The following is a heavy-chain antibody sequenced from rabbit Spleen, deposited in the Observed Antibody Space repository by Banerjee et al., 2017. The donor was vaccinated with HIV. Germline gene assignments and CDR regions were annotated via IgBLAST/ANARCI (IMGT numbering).Heavy chain of an antibody. J-gene: IGHJ4*01. D-gene: IGHD7-1*01. CDR2: IYAGNGGNT. CDR1: GFSFSSSYW. Sequence: QQQLEESGGGLVKPGGTLTLTCTISGFSFSSSYWICWVRQAPGKGLEWIACIYAGNGGNTYYATWAKGRFTISTTSSTTVTLKMTSLTGADTATYFCAREVVGDAGYGNGIGYFNLWGPGTLVTVS. CDR3: AREVVGDAGYGNGIGYFNL. V-gene: IGHV1S45*01.